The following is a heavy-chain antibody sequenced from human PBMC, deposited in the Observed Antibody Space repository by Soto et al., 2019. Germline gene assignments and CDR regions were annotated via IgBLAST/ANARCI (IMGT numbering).Heavy chain of an antibody. V-gene: IGHV3-33*01. J-gene: IGHJ4*02. CDR3: ARLVRGVISRYFDY. CDR1: KSIFTGYG. Sequence: GGSLRLSCAASKSIFTGYGMHWVRQTPGKGLEWVAVIRFDGTDEHYADSVKGRFTISRDNSKNMLYLQMNSLRVEDTALYYCARLVRGVISRYFDYWGQGTLVTVSS. D-gene: IGHD3-10*01. CDR2: IRFDGTDE.